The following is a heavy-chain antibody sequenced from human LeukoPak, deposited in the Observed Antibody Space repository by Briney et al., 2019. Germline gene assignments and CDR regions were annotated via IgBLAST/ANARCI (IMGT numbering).Heavy chain of an antibody. V-gene: IGHV1-69*01. CDR2: IIPIFGTA. CDR3: ASPGSGSSDYYYYGMDV. J-gene: IGHJ6*04. Sequence: ASVKVSCKASGGTFSSYAISWVRQAPGQGLEWMGGIIPIFGTANYAQKFQGRVTITADESRSTAYMELSSLRSEDTAVYYCASPGSGSSDYYYYGMDVWGKGTTVTVSS. D-gene: IGHD3-10*01. CDR1: GGTFSSYA.